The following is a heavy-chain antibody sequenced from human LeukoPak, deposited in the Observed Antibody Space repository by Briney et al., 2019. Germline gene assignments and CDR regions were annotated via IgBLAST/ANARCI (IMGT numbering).Heavy chain of an antibody. CDR2: IIPIFGTA. CDR1: GFTFSSYS. J-gene: IGHJ6*02. CDR3: ARDRCSGGSCSSRSMDV. D-gene: IGHD2-15*01. Sequence: GGSLRLSCAVSGFTFSSYSMSWVRQAPGQGLEWMGGIIPIFGTANYAQKFQGRVTITADESTSTAYMELSSLRSEDTAVYYCARDRCSGGSCSSRSMDVWGQGTTVTVSS. V-gene: IGHV1-69*01.